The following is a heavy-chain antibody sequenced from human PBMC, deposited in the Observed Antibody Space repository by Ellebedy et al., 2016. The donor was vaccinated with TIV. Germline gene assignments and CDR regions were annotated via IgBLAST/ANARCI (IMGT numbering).Heavy chain of an antibody. CDR1: GGIFSSHA. D-gene: IGHD1-26*01. V-gene: IGHV1-69*13. CDR3: SRGAYRVGAIYYLDY. J-gene: IGHJ4*02. CDR2: IIPMYGTA. Sequence: AASVKVSCKASGGIFSSHAIRWVRQAPGQGREWMGRIIPMYGTAYYAQNFQGRVTITADESTSTAYMELNSLRAEDTAMYYCSRGAYRVGAIYYLDYWGQGTLVTVSS.